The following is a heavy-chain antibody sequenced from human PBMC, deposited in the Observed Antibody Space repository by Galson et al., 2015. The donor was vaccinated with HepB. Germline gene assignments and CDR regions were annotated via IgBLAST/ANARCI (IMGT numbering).Heavy chain of an antibody. V-gene: IGHV4-30-2*01. CDR2: IYHSGST. CDR3: ANRYCTSTSCAFDP. Sequence: TLSLTCAVSGGSIGSGGYSWSWIRQPPGKALEWIGYIYHSGSTYYNPSLKSRVTISLDRSKNHFSLKLTSVTAADTAAYYCANRYCTSTSCAFDPWGQGTLVTVS. J-gene: IGHJ5*02. D-gene: IGHD2-2*01. CDR1: GGSIGSGGYS.